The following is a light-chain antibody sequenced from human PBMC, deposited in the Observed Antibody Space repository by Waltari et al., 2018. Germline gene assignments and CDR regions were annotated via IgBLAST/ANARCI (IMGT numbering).Light chain of an antibody. CDR1: QSVSNY. V-gene: IGKV3-11*01. Sequence: EILLTQSQATLSSSPGERATISCRASQSVSNYLAWYQQKPGQAPRLLISDVSNRATGIPARFSGSGSGTDFTLTISSLEPEDFAVYYCQHRRNWQGTFGPGTKVDI. CDR3: QHRRNWQGT. J-gene: IGKJ3*01. CDR2: DVS.